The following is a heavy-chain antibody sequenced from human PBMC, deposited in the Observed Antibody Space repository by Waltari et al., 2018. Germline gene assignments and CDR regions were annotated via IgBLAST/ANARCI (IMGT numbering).Heavy chain of an antibody. CDR3: AKVSKTTTGPGT. CDR2: INLNSGAA. V-gene: IGHV1-2*02. D-gene: IGHD1-1*01. CDR1: GYTFTDYY. Sequence: QVHLVQSGAEVKKPGASVTVSCKASGYTFTDYYIHWVRQAPGQGLECMGWINLNSGAANYAQSFQGRVTLTRDTSINTVYMELSRLRSDDTAVYYCAKVSKTTTGPGTWGQGTLITVSS. J-gene: IGHJ5*02.